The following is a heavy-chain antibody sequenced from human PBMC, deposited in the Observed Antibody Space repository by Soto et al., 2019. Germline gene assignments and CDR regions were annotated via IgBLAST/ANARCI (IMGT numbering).Heavy chain of an antibody. CDR1: GYTFTSYG. Sequence: ASVKVSCKASGYTFTSYGISWVRQAPGQRLEWMGWIGADNGNTNYAQNLQGRVTITTDMSTSTAYMELSSLRSEDTAVYYCAAASKNYYDSSTYGWSQGTLVTVSS. CDR2: IGADNGNT. D-gene: IGHD3-22*01. V-gene: IGHV1-18*01. CDR3: AAASKNYYDSSTYG. J-gene: IGHJ4*02.